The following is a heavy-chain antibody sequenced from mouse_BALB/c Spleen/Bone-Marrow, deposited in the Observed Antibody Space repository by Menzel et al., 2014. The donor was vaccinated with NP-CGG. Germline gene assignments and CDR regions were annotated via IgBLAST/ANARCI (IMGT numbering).Heavy chain of an antibody. D-gene: IGHD1-1*01. V-gene: IGHV1-7*01. CDR2: INPSTGYT. CDR3: ARIYYYGRDY. CDR1: GYTFTNYW. J-gene: IGHJ2*01. Sequence: QVQLKQSGAELAKPGASVKMSCKASGYTFTNYWMHWVKQRPGQGLEWIGYINPSTGYTEYNPKFKDKATLTADKSSSTAYMQLSSLTSENSAVYYCARIYYYGRDYWGQGTTLTVSS.